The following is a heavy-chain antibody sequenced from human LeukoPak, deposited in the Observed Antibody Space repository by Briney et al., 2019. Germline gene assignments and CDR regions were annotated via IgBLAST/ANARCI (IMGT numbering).Heavy chain of an antibody. J-gene: IGHJ4*02. V-gene: IGHV3-21*01. Sequence: KSGGSLRLSCAASGFTFSSYSMNWVRQAPGKGLEWVSSISSSSYIYYADSVKGRFTISRDNAKNSLYLQMNSLRAEDTAVYYCARIRGDTGGDYWGQGTLVTVSS. CDR3: ARIRGDTGGDY. D-gene: IGHD4-23*01. CDR2: ISSSSYI. CDR1: GFTFSSYS.